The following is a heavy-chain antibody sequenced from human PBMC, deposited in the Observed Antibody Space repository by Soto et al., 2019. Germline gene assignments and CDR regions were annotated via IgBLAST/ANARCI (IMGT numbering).Heavy chain of an antibody. V-gene: IGHV3-9*01. CDR2: ISWNSGNL. D-gene: IGHD4-17*01. Sequence: EVQLVESGGGLVQPGRSLRLSCAASGFTFDDYAMHWVRQGPGKGLEWVSSISWNSGNLGYADSVKGRFTISRDNAKNSLYLQMSSLIGDDTALYYCAKGASTTVFAINHYWGEGTLVTVSS. CDR1: GFTFDDYA. CDR3: AKGASTTVFAINHY. J-gene: IGHJ4*02.